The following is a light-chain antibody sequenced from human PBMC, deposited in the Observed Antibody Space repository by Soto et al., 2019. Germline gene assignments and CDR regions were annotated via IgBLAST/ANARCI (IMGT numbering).Light chain of an antibody. CDR1: QSVRSNF. Sequence: EIVLTQSPDTLSLSPGDRATLSCRASQSVRSNFLAWYQQKPGQAPTLLISGASSRATGIPDRFSGSGSGTDFTLTISRLEPEDFALYSCQQYGTSPGTFGQGTKLEIK. V-gene: IGKV3-20*01. J-gene: IGKJ2*02. CDR2: GAS. CDR3: QQYGTSPGT.